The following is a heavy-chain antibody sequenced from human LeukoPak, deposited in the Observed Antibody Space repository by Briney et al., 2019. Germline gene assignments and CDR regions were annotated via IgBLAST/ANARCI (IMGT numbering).Heavy chain of an antibody. CDR3: AKDGGFWQQLSYYYYYYMDV. V-gene: IGHV3-30*02. CDR2: IRYDGSNK. D-gene: IGHD6-13*01. J-gene: IGHJ6*03. Sequence: GSLRLSCAASGFTFSSYGMHWVRQAPGKGLEWVAFIRYDGSNKYYADSVKGRFTISRDNSKNTLYLQMNSLRAEDTAVYYCAKDGGFWQQLSYYYYYYMDVWGKGTTVTISS. CDR1: GFTFSSYG.